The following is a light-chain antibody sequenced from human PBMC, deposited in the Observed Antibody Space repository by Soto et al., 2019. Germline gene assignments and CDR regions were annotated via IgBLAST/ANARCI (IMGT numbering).Light chain of an antibody. V-gene: IGKV2-28*01. CDR3: MQALQTSWT. Sequence: DIVMTQSPLSLPVTPGEPASISCRSSRSLLHSNGYNYLDWYLQKPGQSPQLLIYLGSNRASGVPDRFSGSGSGTDFTLTISRVEAEDVGVYYCMQALQTSWTFGQGTKVEIK. CDR1: RSLLHSNGYNY. J-gene: IGKJ1*01. CDR2: LGS.